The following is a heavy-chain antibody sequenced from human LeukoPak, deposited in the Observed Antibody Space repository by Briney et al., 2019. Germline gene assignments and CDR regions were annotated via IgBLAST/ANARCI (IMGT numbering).Heavy chain of an antibody. Sequence: GGSLRLSCEASGFTFSSYSMNWVRQAPGEGLEWVSSISSSSSYIYYADSVKGRFTISRDNAKNSLYLQMNSLRAEDTAVYYCARDCSSTSCYDYWGQGTLVTVSS. D-gene: IGHD2-2*01. CDR2: ISSSSSYI. V-gene: IGHV3-21*01. J-gene: IGHJ4*02. CDR3: ARDCSSTSCYDY. CDR1: GFTFSSYS.